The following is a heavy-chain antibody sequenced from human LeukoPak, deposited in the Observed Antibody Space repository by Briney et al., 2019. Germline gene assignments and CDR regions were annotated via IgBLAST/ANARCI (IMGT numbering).Heavy chain of an antibody. Sequence: KPSETLSLTCAVYGGSFSGYYWSWIRQPPGKGLEWIGEINHSGSTNYNPSLKSRVTISVDTSKNQFSLKLSSVTAADTAVYYCARELAVAGRKIVAWGQGTLVTVSS. D-gene: IGHD6-19*01. V-gene: IGHV4-34*01. CDR3: ARELAVAGRKIVA. J-gene: IGHJ4*02. CDR2: INHSGST. CDR1: GGSFSGYY.